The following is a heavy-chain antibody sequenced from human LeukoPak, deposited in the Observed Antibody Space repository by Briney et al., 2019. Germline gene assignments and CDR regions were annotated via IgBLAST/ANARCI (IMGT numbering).Heavy chain of an antibody. J-gene: IGHJ5*02. CDR2: ISWNSGSI. Sequence: GGSLRLSCAASGFTFDDYAMHWVRQAPGKGLEWVSGISWNSGSIGYADSVKGRFTISRDNAKNSLYLQMNSLRAEDTALYYCARETGPKYNWFDPWGQGTLVTVSS. V-gene: IGHV3-9*01. CDR1: GFTFDDYA. D-gene: IGHD3-9*01. CDR3: ARETGPKYNWFDP.